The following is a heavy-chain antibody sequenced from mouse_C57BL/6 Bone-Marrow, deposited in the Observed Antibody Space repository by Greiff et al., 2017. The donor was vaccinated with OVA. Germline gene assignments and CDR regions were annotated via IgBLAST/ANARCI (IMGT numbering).Heavy chain of an antibody. V-gene: IGHV1-64*01. CDR3: ARCWLLFYYYAMDY. CDR1: GYTFTSYW. Sequence: QVQLKQPGAELVKPGASVKLSCKASGYTFTSYWMPWVKQRPGQGLEWIGMIHPNSGSTNYNEKFKSKATLTVDKSSSTAYMQLSSLTSEDSAVYYCARCWLLFYYYAMDYWGQGTSVTVSS. CDR2: IHPNSGST. J-gene: IGHJ4*01. D-gene: IGHD2-3*01.